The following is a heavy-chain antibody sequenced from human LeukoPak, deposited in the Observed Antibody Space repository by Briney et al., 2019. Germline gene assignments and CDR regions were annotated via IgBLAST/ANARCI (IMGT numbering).Heavy chain of an antibody. CDR1: GGPISSYY. Sequence: SETLSLTCTVSGGPISSYYWSWIRQPPGKGLEWIGFIYYSGSTNYNTSLKSRVPISVDTSQNQFSLKLSSVTAADTAVYYCARGLEYYYDSSGYPLRWFDPWGQGTLVTVPS. D-gene: IGHD3-22*01. V-gene: IGHV4-59*01. CDR3: ARGLEYYYDSSGYPLRWFDP. CDR2: IYYSGST. J-gene: IGHJ5*02.